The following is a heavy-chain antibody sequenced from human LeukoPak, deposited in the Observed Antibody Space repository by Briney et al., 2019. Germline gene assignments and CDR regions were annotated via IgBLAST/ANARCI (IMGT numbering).Heavy chain of an antibody. CDR2: VYYSGST. CDR3: ARVGYYDRSGSYYFDY. CDR1: GGSTSSSSYY. Sequence: SETPSLTCTVSGGSTSSSSYYWGWIRQPPGKGLEWIGSVYYSGSTYYNPSLKSRVTISVDTSKNQFSLKLSSVTAADTAVYYCARVGYYDRSGSYYFDYWGQGTLVTVSS. J-gene: IGHJ4*02. V-gene: IGHV4-39*07. D-gene: IGHD3-22*01.